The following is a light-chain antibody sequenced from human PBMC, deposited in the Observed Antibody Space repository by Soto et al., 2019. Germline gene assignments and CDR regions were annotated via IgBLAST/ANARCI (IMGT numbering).Light chain of an antibody. J-gene: IGKJ1*01. V-gene: IGKV3-15*01. CDR2: GAS. CDR3: QQYNNWPLWT. Sequence: EIVMTQSPATLSVSPGERATLSCRASQSVSSNLASYQQKPGQAPRLLIYGASTRATGIPARFSGSGSGTEFTLTISSLQSEDFAVYYCQQYNNWPLWTFGQGTKVEIK. CDR1: QSVSSN.